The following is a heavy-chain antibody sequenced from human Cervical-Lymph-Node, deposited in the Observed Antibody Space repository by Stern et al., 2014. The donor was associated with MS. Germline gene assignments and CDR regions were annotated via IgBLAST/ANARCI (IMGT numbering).Heavy chain of an antibody. V-gene: IGHV3-15*01. D-gene: IGHD2-2*01. Sequence: EVQLVESGGDLVKPGGSLRLSCAASGITFTNAWMNWVRQSPGKGLEWVGRIKSQSHGWTTDYAAPVKGRFTISRNYSENTLFLQMNSLKTEDTAVYYCTTAGCSSSSCFHYYYGMDIWGQGTTVTVSS. CDR1: GITFTNAW. CDR2: IKSQSHGWTT. CDR3: TTAGCSSSSCFHYYYGMDI. J-gene: IGHJ6*02.